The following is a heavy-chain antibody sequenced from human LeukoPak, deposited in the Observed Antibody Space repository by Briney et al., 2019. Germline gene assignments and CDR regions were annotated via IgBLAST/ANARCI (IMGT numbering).Heavy chain of an antibody. CDR2: ISGSGVST. V-gene: IGHV3-23*01. J-gene: IGHJ3*02. D-gene: IGHD4-23*01. CDR1: GFTFSSYE. CDR3: AKDPYGNFLDAFDI. Sequence: PGGSLRLSCAASGFTFSSYEMNWVRQAPGKGLEWVSTISGSGVSTYYADSVKGRFTISRDNSKNTLYLQMNSLRAEDTAVYYCAKDPYGNFLDAFDIWGQGTMVTVSS.